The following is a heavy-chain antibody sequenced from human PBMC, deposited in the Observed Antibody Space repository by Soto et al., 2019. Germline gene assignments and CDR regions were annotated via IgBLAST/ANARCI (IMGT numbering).Heavy chain of an antibody. V-gene: IGHV1-18*01. D-gene: IGHD2-15*01. Sequence: ASVKVSCKASGYTFTSYGISWVRQAPGQGLEWMGWISAYNGNTNYAQKLRGRVTTTTDTSTSTAYMELRSLRSDDTAVYYCARVSGGLAAGEHDYWGQGTLVTVSS. CDR1: GYTFTSYG. CDR3: ARVSGGLAAGEHDY. CDR2: ISAYNGNT. J-gene: IGHJ4*02.